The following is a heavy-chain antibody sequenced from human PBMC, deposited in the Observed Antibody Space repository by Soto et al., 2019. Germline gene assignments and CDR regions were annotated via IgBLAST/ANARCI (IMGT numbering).Heavy chain of an antibody. CDR1: GGSISSSSYY. J-gene: IGHJ4*02. D-gene: IGHD3-22*01. Sequence: QLQLQESGPGLVKPSETLSLTCTVSGGSISSSSYYWGWFRQPPGKGLEWIGSIYYSVSTYYNPSLKSRVNISVNTPQNQISLKLSSETAADTAVYYCARHKNDSSDPSAYWGQGKLVTVSS. V-gene: IGHV4-39*01. CDR2: IYYSVST. CDR3: ARHKNDSSDPSAY.